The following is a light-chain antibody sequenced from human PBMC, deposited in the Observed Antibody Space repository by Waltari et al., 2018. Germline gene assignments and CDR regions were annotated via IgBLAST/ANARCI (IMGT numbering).Light chain of an antibody. CDR2: DVS. CDR1: SSDVGGYNS. CDR3: SSQSSDNVVL. V-gene: IGLV2-14*03. Sequence: SALPQPASVSGSTGQSITISCTGTSSDVGGYNSVSWYQDHPGQAPKVIIYDVSDRPSGISERFSGSKSGNTASLTISGLQAEDEADYYCSSQSSDNVVLFGGGTKLTVL. J-gene: IGLJ2*01.